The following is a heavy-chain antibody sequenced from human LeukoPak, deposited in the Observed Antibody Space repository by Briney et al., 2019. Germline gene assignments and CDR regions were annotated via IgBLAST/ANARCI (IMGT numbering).Heavy chain of an antibody. CDR3: VRAMDV. V-gene: IGHV3-7*01. J-gene: IGHJ6*02. CDR1: GFTFSSYW. CDR2: IKQDGSKI. Sequence: GGSLRLSCAASGFTFSSYWMNWVRQAPGKGVEWVANIKQDGSKIHYVDSVKGRFTISRDNAKSSLYLQMNSLRAEDTALYYCVRAMDVWGQGTTVTVSS.